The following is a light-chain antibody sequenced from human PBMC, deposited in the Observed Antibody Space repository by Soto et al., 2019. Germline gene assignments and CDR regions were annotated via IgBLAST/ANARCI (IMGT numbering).Light chain of an antibody. CDR1: SGSIASTR. CDR3: QSFDSSNVV. J-gene: IGLJ2*01. Sequence: NFMLTQPHSVSESPGKTVTISCTVSSGSIASTRVQWLQQRPGSAPTTVIYEDNKRPSGVPDRFSGSLDSSSNSASLTISGLKTEDEADYYCQSFDSSNVVFGGGTKLTVL. CDR2: EDN. V-gene: IGLV6-57*02.